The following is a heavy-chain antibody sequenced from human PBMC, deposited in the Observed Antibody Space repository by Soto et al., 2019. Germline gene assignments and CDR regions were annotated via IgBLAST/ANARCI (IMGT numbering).Heavy chain of an antibody. V-gene: IGHV4-31*03. D-gene: IGHD3-10*01. CDR1: GGSISSGGSY. Sequence: SETLSLTCTVSGGSISSGGSYWNWVRHLPGKGLEWIGFIYYTGSTYYNPSLKSRVSLSVDTSKNQFSLTLTSVTAADTAVYYCATSPAREAAPDGDWFDPWGQGTLVTVSS. CDR2: IYYTGST. J-gene: IGHJ5*02. CDR3: ATSPAREAAPDGDWFDP.